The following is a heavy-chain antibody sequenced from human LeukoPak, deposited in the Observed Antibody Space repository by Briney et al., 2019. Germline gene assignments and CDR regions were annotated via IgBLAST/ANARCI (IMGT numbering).Heavy chain of an antibody. CDR2: IYPGDSDT. D-gene: IGHD5-24*01. Sequence: GESLKISCKGSGYRFTSYWIGWVRQIPGKGLEWMGIIYPGDSDTRYSPSFQGQVTISADKSISTAYLQWSSLKASDTAMYDCARSRDGYNLNYWGQGSLVTVSS. J-gene: IGHJ4*02. V-gene: IGHV5-51*01. CDR1: GYRFTSYW. CDR3: ARSRDGYNLNY.